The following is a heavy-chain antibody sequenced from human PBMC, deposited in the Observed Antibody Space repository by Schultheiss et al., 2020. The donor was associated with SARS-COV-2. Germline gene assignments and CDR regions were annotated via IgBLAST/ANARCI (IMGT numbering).Heavy chain of an antibody. CDR2: IYYSGST. V-gene: IGHV4-59*01. D-gene: IGHD5-12*01. CDR3: ARTVVATTRDWYFDL. CDR1: RGSISSYS. J-gene: IGHJ2*01. Sequence: SCTVSRGSISSYSWSWLRQPPGKGLEWIGYIYYSGSTYYNPSLKSRVTISVDTSKNQFSLKLSSVTAADTAVYYCARTVVATTRDWYFDLWGRGTLVTVSS.